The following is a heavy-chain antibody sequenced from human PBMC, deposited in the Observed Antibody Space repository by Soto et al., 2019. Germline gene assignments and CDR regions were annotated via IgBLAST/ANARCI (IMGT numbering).Heavy chain of an antibody. D-gene: IGHD5-12*01. J-gene: IGHJ4*02. V-gene: IGHV3-23*01. CDR3: AKEGSDVIVATSPNGDFDY. CDR1: GFTFSTYA. CDR2: ISATGGAT. Sequence: PGGSLRLSCAASGFTFSTYAMTWVRQAPEKGLEWVSSISATGGATYYADSVKGRFTISRDNSKNTLYLQMNSLRAEDTAVYYCAKEGSDVIVATSPNGDFDYWGQGTLVTVSS.